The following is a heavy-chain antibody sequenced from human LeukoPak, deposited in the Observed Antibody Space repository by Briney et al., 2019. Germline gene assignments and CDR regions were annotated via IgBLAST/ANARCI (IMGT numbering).Heavy chain of an antibody. D-gene: IGHD3-10*01. CDR2: ISSSSYI. J-gene: IGHJ4*02. Sequence: PGGSLRLSCAASGFTFSSYTMNWVRQAPGKGLEWVSSISSSSYIYYADSVKGRFTISRDNAKNSLYLQMNSLRAEDTAVYYCARDRDLYFDYWGQGTLVTVSS. CDR3: ARDRDLYFDY. V-gene: IGHV3-21*01. CDR1: GFTFSSYT.